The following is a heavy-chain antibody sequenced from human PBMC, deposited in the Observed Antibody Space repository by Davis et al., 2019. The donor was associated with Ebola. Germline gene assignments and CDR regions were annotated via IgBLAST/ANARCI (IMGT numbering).Heavy chain of an antibody. V-gene: IGHV3-23*01. CDR1: GFTFSSYA. J-gene: IGHJ6*02. Sequence: GGSLRLSCAASGFTFSSYAMSWVRQTPGKGLEWVSIISGSGTNTHYADSVKGRFNMSRDNSKNMLFLQMDSLRAEDTAVYYCARDRVGSTYGMDVWGQGTTVTVSS. CDR3: ARDRVGSTYGMDV. CDR2: ISGSGTNT. D-gene: IGHD1-26*01.